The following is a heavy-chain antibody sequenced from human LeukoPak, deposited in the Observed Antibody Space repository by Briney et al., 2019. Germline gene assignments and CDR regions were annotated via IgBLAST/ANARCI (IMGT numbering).Heavy chain of an antibody. D-gene: IGHD2-21*01. CDR3: ARTGRGHEDCGGDCFYWFDP. J-gene: IGHJ5*02. Sequence: GESLKISCKGSGYTFDTYWIGWVRQMPGKGLEWMGIIYPGDSDTKYRPSFQGQVTFSADKSISTAYLQWSSLKASDTAMYYCARTGRGHEDCGGDCFYWFDPWGQGTLVTVSS. CDR2: IYPGDSDT. V-gene: IGHV5-51*01. CDR1: GYTFDTYW.